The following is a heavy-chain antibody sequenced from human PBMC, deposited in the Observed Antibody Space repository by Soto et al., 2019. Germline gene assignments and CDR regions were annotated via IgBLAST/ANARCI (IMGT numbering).Heavy chain of an antibody. J-gene: IGHJ6*02. Sequence: EVRLAQFGGEVKKPGESLKISCKGSGYSFTYYWIAWVRQRPGKDLEWMGIIYPNDADTRYNPSFQGQVTISADKSISTAYLQWTSLKTSDTAMYYWARVPSVVTPGNDYFGVDVWGQGTTVIVSS. CDR2: IYPNDADT. D-gene: IGHD2-2*01. V-gene: IGHV5-51*01. CDR1: GYSFTYYW. CDR3: ARVPSVVTPGNDYFGVDV.